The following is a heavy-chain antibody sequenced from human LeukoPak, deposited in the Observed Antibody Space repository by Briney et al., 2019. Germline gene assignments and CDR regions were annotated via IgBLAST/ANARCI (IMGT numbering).Heavy chain of an antibody. J-gene: IGHJ6*02. CDR2: IYYSGST. Sequence: SETLSLTCTVSGGSISSYYWSWIRQPPGKGLEWIGYIYYSGSTNYNPSLKSRVTISVDTSKSQFSLKLSSVTAADTAVYYCARVVGFAAAGPMDVWGQGTTVTVSS. CDR1: GGSISSYY. V-gene: IGHV4-59*01. D-gene: IGHD6-13*01. CDR3: ARVVGFAAAGPMDV.